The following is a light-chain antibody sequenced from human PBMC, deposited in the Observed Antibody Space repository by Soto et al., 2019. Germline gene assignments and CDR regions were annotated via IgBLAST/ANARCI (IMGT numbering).Light chain of an antibody. CDR2: LGS. V-gene: IGKV2-28*01. Sequence: DIVMTQSPLSLTVTPGEPASISCRSSQSLLHSNGNNFFDWYLQKPGQSPQLLIYLGSERASGVPDRFGGSGSDTYFTLKISRVEAEDVGVYYCMQALQTPYTFGQGTKLEIK. CDR3: MQALQTPYT. CDR1: QSLLHSNGNNF. J-gene: IGKJ2*01.